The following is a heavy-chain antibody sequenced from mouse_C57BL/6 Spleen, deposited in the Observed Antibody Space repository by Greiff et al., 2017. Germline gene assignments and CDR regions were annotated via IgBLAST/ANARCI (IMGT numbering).Heavy chain of an antibody. CDR2: ISDGGSYT. D-gene: IGHD6-1*01. V-gene: IGHV5-4*01. Sequence: EVHLVESGGGLVKPGGSLKLSCAASGFTFSSYAMSWVRQTPEKRLEWVATISDGGSYTYYPDNVKGRFTISRDNAKNNLYLQMSHLKSEDTAMYYCARDGPLLNFDYWGQGTTLTVSS. CDR1: GFTFSSYA. CDR3: ARDGPLLNFDY. J-gene: IGHJ2*01.